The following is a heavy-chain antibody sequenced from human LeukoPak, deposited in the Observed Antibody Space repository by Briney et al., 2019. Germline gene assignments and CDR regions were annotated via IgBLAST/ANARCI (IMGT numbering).Heavy chain of an antibody. CDR3: ARGYSYGFDY. V-gene: IGHV4-39*07. J-gene: IGHJ4*02. CDR2: IYYSGSI. Sequence: SETLSLTCTVSGGSISSNNHYWGWIRQPAGKGLEWIGHIYYSGSIFLNPSLKSRVTISVDTSKNQFSLKLSSVTAADAAFYYCARGYSYGFDYWGQGTLVTVSS. D-gene: IGHD5-18*01. CDR1: GGSISSNNHY.